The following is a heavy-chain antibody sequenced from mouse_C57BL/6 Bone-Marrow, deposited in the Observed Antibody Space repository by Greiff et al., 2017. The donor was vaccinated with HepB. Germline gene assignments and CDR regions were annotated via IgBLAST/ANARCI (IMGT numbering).Heavy chain of an antibody. CDR3: ARDDFLIYYYGSSFAY. CDR1: GYTFTSYW. Sequence: QVQLQQPGAELVKPGASVKLSCKASGYTFTSYWMHWVKQRPGRGLEWIGRIDPNSGGTKYNEKFKSKATLTVDKPSSTAYMQLSSLTSEDSAVYYCARDDFLIYYYGSSFAYWGQGTLVTVSA. V-gene: IGHV1-72*01. D-gene: IGHD1-1*01. CDR2: IDPNSGGT. J-gene: IGHJ3*01.